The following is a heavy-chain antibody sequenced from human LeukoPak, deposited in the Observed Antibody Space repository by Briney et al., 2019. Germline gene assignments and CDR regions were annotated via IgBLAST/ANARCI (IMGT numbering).Heavy chain of an antibody. CDR3: ARVYYYGSGSYYGY. V-gene: IGHV1-2*02. CDR1: GYTFTSYG. CDR2: INPNSGGT. D-gene: IGHD3-10*01. J-gene: IGHJ4*02. Sequence: GASVKVSCKASGYTFTSYGISWVRQAPGQGLEWMGWINPNSGGTNYAQKFQGRVTMTKDTSISTAYMELSRLRFDDTAVYYCARVYYYGSGSYYGYWGQGTLVTVSS.